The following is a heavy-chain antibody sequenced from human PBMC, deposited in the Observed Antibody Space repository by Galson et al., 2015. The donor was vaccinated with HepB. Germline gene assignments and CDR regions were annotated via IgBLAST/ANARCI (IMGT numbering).Heavy chain of an antibody. D-gene: IGHD1-26*01. CDR1: GFTFSSYG. V-gene: IGHV3-64D*06. CDR2: INSNGGNT. CDR3: VKGSSGSYDY. J-gene: IGHJ4*02. Sequence: SLRLSCAASGFTFSSYGMHWVRQAPGKGLEFVSAINSNGGNTYYADSVKGRFTISRDNSKNTVYLQMSSLRAEDTAVYYCVKGSSGSYDYWGQGTLVTVSS.